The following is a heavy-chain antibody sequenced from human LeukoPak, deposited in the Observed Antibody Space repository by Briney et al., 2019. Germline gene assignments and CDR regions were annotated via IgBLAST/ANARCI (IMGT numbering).Heavy chain of an antibody. CDR3: ARDIAGLSYFDY. V-gene: IGHV3-30*02. D-gene: IGHD6-13*01. J-gene: IGHJ4*02. Sequence: GGSLRLSCAASGFTFSSYGMHWVRQAPGKGLEWVAFIRYDGSNKYYADSMKGRFTISRDNSKNTLYLRMNSLRTEDTAVYYCARDIAGLSYFDYWGQGTLVTVSS. CDR1: GFTFSSYG. CDR2: IRYDGSNK.